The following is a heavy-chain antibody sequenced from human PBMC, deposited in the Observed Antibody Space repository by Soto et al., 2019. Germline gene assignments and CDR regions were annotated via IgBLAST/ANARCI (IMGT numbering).Heavy chain of an antibody. CDR1: GGSISSGGYY. J-gene: IGHJ4*02. V-gene: IGHV4-30-2*01. CDR2: IYHSGSS. D-gene: IGHD2-15*01. CDR3: ARGQVVAAQH. Sequence: QLQLQESGSGLVKPSQTLSLTCAVSGGSISSGGYYWSWIRQPPGKGLEWIGYIYHSGSSYYNPSMKRRVNIPVDRCKNQFPLKQSSVTAADTDVYYCARGQVVAAQHWGQGTLVTVSS.